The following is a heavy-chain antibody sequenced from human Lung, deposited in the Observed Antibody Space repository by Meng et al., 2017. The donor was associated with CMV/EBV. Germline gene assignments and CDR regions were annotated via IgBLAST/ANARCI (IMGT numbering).Heavy chain of an antibody. D-gene: IGHD2-15*01. Sequence: GSLRLXCAVYGGSFSGYYWSWIRQPPGKGLEWIGEINHSGSTNYNPSLKSRVTISVDTSKNQFSLKLSSVTAADTAVYYCARSNIVVVVAATLGYYYYGMDVWGQGXTATVSS. CDR3: ARSNIVVVVAATLGYYYYGMDV. CDR1: GGSFSGYY. J-gene: IGHJ6*02. CDR2: INHSGST. V-gene: IGHV4-34*01.